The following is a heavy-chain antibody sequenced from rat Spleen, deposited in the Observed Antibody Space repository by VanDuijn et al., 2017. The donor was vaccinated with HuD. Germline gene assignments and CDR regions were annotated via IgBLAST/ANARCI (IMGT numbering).Heavy chain of an antibody. V-gene: IGHV5-25*01. CDR2: ISYDGTAT. CDR1: GLSFSNYD. J-gene: IGHJ3*01. CDR3: ASLGYGHTPIWFPY. Sequence: EVQLVESGGGLVQPGRSMKLSCAASGLSFSNYDMAWVRQAPTKGLEWVASISYDGTATYYRDSVKGRFTLSRDNAKSTLYLQMDSLASEDTATYYCASLGYGHTPIWFPYWGQGTLVTVSS. D-gene: IGHD4-1*01.